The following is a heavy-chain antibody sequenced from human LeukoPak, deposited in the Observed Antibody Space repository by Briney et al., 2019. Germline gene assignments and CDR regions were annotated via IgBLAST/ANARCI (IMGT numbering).Heavy chain of an antibody. CDR3: ARGPYYDSSKSSAFHI. Sequence: PSETLSLTCTLSGGSISNYYWSWIRQSAGRGLEWIGRISTSGSTNYNPSLKSRVTMSVDTSKNHFSLKLSSVTAADTAVYFCARGPYYDSSKSSAFHIWGQGTMVTVSS. CDR1: GGSISNYY. CDR2: ISTSGST. D-gene: IGHD3-22*01. V-gene: IGHV4-4*07. J-gene: IGHJ3*02.